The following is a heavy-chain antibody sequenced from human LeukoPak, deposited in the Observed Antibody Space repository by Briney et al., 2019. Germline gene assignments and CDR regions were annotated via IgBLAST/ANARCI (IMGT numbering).Heavy chain of an antibody. CDR1: GFTFSSYA. CDR2: ISGSGGST. CDR3: AKDFLFPGDYFDY. Sequence: PGGSLRLSCAASGFTFSSYAMSWVRQAPGKGLEWVSAISGSGGSTYYADSVKGRFTISRGNSKNTLYLQMNSLRAEDTAVYYCAKDFLFPGDYFDYWGQGTLVTVSS. D-gene: IGHD2/OR15-2a*01. J-gene: IGHJ4*02. V-gene: IGHV3-23*01.